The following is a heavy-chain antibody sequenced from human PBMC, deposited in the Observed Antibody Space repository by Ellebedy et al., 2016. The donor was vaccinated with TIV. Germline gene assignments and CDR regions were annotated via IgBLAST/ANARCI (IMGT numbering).Heavy chain of an antibody. CDR2: IVGSGSQ. J-gene: IGHJ4*02. CDR3: ASLRNDYGDYVGY. CDR1: GFTFSPYA. V-gene: IGHV3-69-1*01. D-gene: IGHD4-17*01. Sequence: PGGSLRLSCAASGFTFSPYAMSWVRQAPGKGLEWVSGIVGSGSQKYADSVKGRFTISRDNAKNSLYLQMNSLRADDTAVYYCASLRNDYGDYVGYWGQGTLVTVSS.